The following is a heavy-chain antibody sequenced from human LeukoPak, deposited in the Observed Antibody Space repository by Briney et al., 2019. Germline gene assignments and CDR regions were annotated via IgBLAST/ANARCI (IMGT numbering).Heavy chain of an antibody. D-gene: IGHD5-18*01. CDR2: MNSDRYSNTI. Sequence: GGSLRLSCAASGFTLSSYSMNWVRQAPGKGLEWISYMNSDRYSNTIYYGDTVKGRFTISRDNAKNSLYLQMNSLRAEDTAVYYCAKDCQRGYSYGSVMDVWGQGTTVTVSS. CDR3: AKDCQRGYSYGSVMDV. V-gene: IGHV3-48*01. J-gene: IGHJ6*02. CDR1: GFTLSSYS.